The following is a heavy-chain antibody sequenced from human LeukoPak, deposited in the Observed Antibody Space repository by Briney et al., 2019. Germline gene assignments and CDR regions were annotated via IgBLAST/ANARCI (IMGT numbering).Heavy chain of an antibody. D-gene: IGHD3-3*01. CDR1: GFTFSNYE. V-gene: IGHV3-48*03. J-gene: IGHJ4*02. CDR2: ISSSGSDI. CDR3: ARDPAQAFWSGYVAY. Sequence: GGSLRLSCAASGFTFSNYEMHWVRQAPGKGLEWVSYISSSGSDIYYADSVKGRFTISRDNAKNSLYLQMNSLRAEDTAVYYCARDPAQAFWSGYVAYWGQGTLVTVSS.